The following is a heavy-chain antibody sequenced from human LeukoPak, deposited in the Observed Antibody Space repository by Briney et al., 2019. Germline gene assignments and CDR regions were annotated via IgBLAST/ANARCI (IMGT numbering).Heavy chain of an antibody. J-gene: IGHJ1*01. V-gene: IGHV4-59*06. CDR1: GGSISSYY. D-gene: IGHD6-13*01. CDR3: ARTAAAGTAEYFQH. Sequence: SETLSLTCTVSGGSISSYYWSWIRQHPGKGLEWIGYIYYSGSTYYNPSLKSRVTISVDTSKNQFSLKLSSVTAADTAVYYCARTAAAGTAEYFQHWGQGTLVTVSS. CDR2: IYYSGST.